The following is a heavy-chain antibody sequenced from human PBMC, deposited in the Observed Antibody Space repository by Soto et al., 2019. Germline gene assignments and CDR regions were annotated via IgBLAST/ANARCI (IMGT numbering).Heavy chain of an antibody. J-gene: IGHJ4*02. CDR1: GFTFSAYN. D-gene: IGHD3-16*01. Sequence: EVQLVESGGGLVKPGESLRLSCAGSGFTFSAYNINWVRQAPGKGREWVSSISAGSLFIYQPDSMKGRFTISRDDARNSVYLQMNSLTAEDTAVYYCARSPGVGVRGAYWGQGTLVTVSS. V-gene: IGHV3-21*01. CDR2: ISAGSLFI. CDR3: ARSPGVGVRGAY.